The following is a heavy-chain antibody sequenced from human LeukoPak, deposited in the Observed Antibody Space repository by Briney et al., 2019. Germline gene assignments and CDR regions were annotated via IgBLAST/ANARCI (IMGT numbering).Heavy chain of an antibody. V-gene: IGHV3-30-3*01. J-gene: IGHJ3*02. CDR2: ISYDGSNK. Sequence: PGRSLRLSCAASGFTFSSYAMHWVRQAPGKGLEWVAVISYDGSNKYYADSVKGRFTISRDNSKNTLYLQMNSLRAEDTAVYYCARENYLAGDAFDIWGQGTMVTVSS. CDR3: ARENYLAGDAFDI. CDR1: GFTFSSYA. D-gene: IGHD3-10*01.